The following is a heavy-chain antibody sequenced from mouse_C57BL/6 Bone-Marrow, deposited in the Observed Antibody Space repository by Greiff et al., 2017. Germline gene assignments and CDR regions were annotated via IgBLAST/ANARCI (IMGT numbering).Heavy chain of an antibody. CDR1: GYTFTDHT. J-gene: IGHJ2*01. Sequence: QVQLQQSDAVLVKPGASVKISCQVSGYTFTDHTIHWMQQRPEQGLDWLGYIYPRDGSTKYNEKFKGKATLTADKSSSTAYMQLKNLTSEDSAVYICARGGYSYYFDYGGQVTTLTVSS. CDR2: IYPRDGST. CDR3: ARGGYSYYFDY. D-gene: IGHD2-3*01. V-gene: IGHV1-78*01.